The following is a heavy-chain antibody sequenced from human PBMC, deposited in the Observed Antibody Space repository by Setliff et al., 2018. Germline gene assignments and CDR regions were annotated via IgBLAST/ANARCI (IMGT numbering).Heavy chain of an antibody. CDR3: ARHGTPEGWFDP. J-gene: IGHJ5*02. CDR2: MNPNSGNT. D-gene: IGHD1-1*01. CDR1: GYTFTSYD. Sequence: ASVKVSCKASGYTFTSYDINWVRQATGQGLEWMGWMNPNSGNTGYARKFQGRVTMTRNTSISTPYMELSSLRSEDTAVYYCARHGTPEGWFDPWGQGTLVTVSS. V-gene: IGHV1-8*01.